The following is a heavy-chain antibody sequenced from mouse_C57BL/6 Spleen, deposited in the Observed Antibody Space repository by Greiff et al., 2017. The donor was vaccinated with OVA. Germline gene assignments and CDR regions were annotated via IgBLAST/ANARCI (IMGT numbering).Heavy chain of an antibody. CDR2: IDPANGDT. CDR3: TSHYGSGDYFDY. CDR1: GFNIKDDY. Sequence: VQLKESGAELVRPGASVKLSCTASGFNIKDDYMHWVKQRPEQGLEWIGWIDPANGDTEYASKFKGKATITADTSSSTAYLQLSSLTSEDTVVYYCTSHYGSGDYFDYWGQGTTLTVSA. V-gene: IGHV14-4*01. D-gene: IGHD1-1*01. J-gene: IGHJ2*01.